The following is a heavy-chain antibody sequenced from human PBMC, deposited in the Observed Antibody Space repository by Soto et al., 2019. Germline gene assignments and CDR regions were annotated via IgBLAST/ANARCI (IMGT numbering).Heavy chain of an antibody. J-gene: IGHJ6*02. CDR1: GFTFSSYS. CDR2: ISSSSSYI. D-gene: IGHD4-17*01. Sequence: GGSLRLSCAASGFTFSSYSMNWVRQAPGKGLEWVSSISSSSSYISYADSVKGRFTISRDNAKNSLYLQMNSLRAEDTVVYYWASRGSPDYGPRGHYYYGMDVWGQGTTVTVSS. V-gene: IGHV3-21*01. CDR3: ASRGSPDYGPRGHYYYGMDV.